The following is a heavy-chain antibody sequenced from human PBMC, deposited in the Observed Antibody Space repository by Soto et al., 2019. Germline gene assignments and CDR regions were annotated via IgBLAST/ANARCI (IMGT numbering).Heavy chain of an antibody. CDR3: AGGDNYYALGV. CDR2: ISYDGSNS. Sequence: QLQLVESGGGVVQPGRSLRLSCAASASTFSNYIMHWVRQAPGKGLEWVAFISYDGSNSNYADFVEGRFTISRDNPKNMLYLQLSSLRPDDTAVYYCAGGDNYYALGVWGQGTPVTVSS. J-gene: IGHJ6*02. V-gene: IGHV3-30*04. D-gene: IGHD2-15*01. CDR1: ASTFSNYI.